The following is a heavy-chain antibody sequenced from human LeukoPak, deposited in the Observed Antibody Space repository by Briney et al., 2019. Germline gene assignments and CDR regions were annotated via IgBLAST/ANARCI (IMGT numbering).Heavy chain of an antibody. CDR2: MNSNSGNT. D-gene: IGHD3-3*01. Sequence: ASLKVSCKASGYTFTSYDINWVRQATGHGLECMGLMNSNSGNTGHAQKFQGSVTITSNTSISTAYLELSSLRSEDTAVYYCARGSENIRTYYDFWSGPARPDINWFDPWGQGTLVTVSS. V-gene: IGHV1-8*03. J-gene: IGHJ5*02. CDR3: ARGSENIRTYYDFWSGPARPDINWFDP. CDR1: GYTFTSYD.